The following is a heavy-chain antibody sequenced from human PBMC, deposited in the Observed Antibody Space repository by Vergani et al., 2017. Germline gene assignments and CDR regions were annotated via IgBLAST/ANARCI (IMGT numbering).Heavy chain of an antibody. CDR2: INPSGGST. D-gene: IGHD6-19*01. CDR3: ARSTQYSSGWYEYYYGMDV. CDR1: GYTFTSYY. V-gene: IGHV1-46*03. Sequence: QVQLVQSGAEVKKPGSSVKVSCKASGYTFTSYYMHWVRQAPGQGLEWMGIINPSGGSTSYAQKFQGRVTMTRDTSTSTVYMELSSLRSEDTAVYYCARSTQYSSGWYEYYYGMDVWGQGTTVTVSS. J-gene: IGHJ6*02.